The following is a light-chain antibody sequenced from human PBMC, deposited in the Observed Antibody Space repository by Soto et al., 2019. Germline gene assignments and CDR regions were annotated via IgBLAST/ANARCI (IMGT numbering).Light chain of an antibody. Sequence: EIVLTQSPATLSLSPGERATLSCRASQSVSSYLAWYQQKPGQAPRLLIYDASNRATGIPARFSGSGSGTDFTLTSSSLELEDFAVYYCQQRSNWPPFTFGPGTKVDIK. J-gene: IGKJ3*01. CDR1: QSVSSY. CDR2: DAS. V-gene: IGKV3-11*01. CDR3: QQRSNWPPFT.